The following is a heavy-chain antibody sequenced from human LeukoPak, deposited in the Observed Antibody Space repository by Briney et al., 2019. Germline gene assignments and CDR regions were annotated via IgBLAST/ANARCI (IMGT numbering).Heavy chain of an antibody. V-gene: IGHV1-2*02. Sequence: GAAVKVSCKASGCTFSDYYLHWVRQAPGQGLGYMGWINPNSGYTKYSQSFQGRVTMTRDTSISTAYMELSRLISDDTAVYYCARGDTMVRGLISDYWGQGTLVTVSS. CDR3: ARGDTMVRGLISDY. J-gene: IGHJ4*02. D-gene: IGHD3-10*01. CDR1: GCTFSDYY. CDR2: INPNSGYT.